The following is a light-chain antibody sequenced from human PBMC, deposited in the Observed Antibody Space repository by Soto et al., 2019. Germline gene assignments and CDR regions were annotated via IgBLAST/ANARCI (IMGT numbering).Light chain of an antibody. CDR1: QSVDSSY. Sequence: EIVLTQSPGTLSLSPGERATLSCRASQSVDSSYLAWYQQKPGQAPRLLIYGASSRATGIPDRFSGSGSGTDFTLPISRLEPEDVAVYYCQQYRSSPPYTFGQGTKLEIK. V-gene: IGKV3-20*01. CDR3: QQYRSSPPYT. CDR2: GAS. J-gene: IGKJ2*01.